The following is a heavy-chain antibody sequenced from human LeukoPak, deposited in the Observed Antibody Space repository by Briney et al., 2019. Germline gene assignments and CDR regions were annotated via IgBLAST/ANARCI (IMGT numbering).Heavy chain of an antibody. CDR2: IKQDGSEK. J-gene: IGHJ3*02. CDR3: ARGADDYVWGSYRQSYDAFDI. D-gene: IGHD3-16*02. V-gene: IGHV3-7*01. CDR1: GFTFSSYW. Sequence: GGSLRLSCAASGFTFSSYWMSWVRQAPGKGLEWVVNIKQDGSEKYYVDSVKGRFTISRDNAKNSLYLQMNSLRAEDTAVYYCARGADDYVWGSYRQSYDAFDIWGQGTMVTVSS.